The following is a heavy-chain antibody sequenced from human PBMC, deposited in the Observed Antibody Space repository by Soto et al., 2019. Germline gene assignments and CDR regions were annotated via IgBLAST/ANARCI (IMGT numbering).Heavy chain of an antibody. CDR1: GASISSGGYY. CDR3: AREANCSGGSCSSSFWFDP. D-gene: IGHD2-15*01. J-gene: IGHJ5*02. Sequence: LSLTCTVSGASISSGGYYGSWIRQPPGKGLEWIAYIYYSGNTKYNPSLKDRVTISVDTSKNQFSLKLNSATAADTAVYYCAREANCSGGSCSSSFWFDPWGQGTLVTVSS. V-gene: IGHV4-61*08. CDR2: IYYSGNT.